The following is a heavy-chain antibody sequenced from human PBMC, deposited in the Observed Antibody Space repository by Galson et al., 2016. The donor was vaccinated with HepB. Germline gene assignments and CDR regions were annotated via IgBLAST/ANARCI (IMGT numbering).Heavy chain of an antibody. CDR2: IYPGGTT. J-gene: IGHJ4*02. Sequence: SETLSLTCIVSGGSISGRHWSWIRQPPGKGMEWIGRIYPGGTTDYNPSLQGRVTMSTDTSKDQLSVELRSVTGADTAVYYCARGGLVAIGNWGQGILVTVSS. CDR1: GGSISGRH. CDR3: ARGGLVAIGN. D-gene: IGHD6-25*01. V-gene: IGHV4-4*07.